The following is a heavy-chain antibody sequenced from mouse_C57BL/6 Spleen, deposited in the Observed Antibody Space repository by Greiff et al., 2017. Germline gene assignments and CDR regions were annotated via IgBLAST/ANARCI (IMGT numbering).Heavy chain of an antibody. V-gene: IGHV1-15*01. J-gene: IGHJ1*03. Sequence: QVQLQQSGAELVRPGASVTLSCKASGYTFTDYEMHWVKQTPVHGLEWIGAIDPETGGTAYNQKFKGKAILTADKSSSTAYMELRSLTSEDSAVYYCRGITTVVGHGYFDVWGTGTTVTVSS. D-gene: IGHD1-1*01. CDR3: RGITTVVGHGYFDV. CDR2: IDPETGGT. CDR1: GYTFTDYE.